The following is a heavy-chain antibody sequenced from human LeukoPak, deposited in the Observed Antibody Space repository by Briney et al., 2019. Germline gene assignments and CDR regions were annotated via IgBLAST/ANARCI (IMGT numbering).Heavy chain of an antibody. CDR2: IKQDGSEK. J-gene: IGHJ4*02. V-gene: IGHV3-7*03. D-gene: IGHD1-26*01. CDR3: ARDSRSRGFDY. CDR1: GFPFSSYW. Sequence: PGGSLRLSCAASGFPFSSYWMHWVRHVPGKGLEWVANIKQDGSEKYYVDSVKGRFTISRDNAKNSLYLQMNSLRAEDTAVYYCARDSRSRGFDYWGQGTLVTVSS.